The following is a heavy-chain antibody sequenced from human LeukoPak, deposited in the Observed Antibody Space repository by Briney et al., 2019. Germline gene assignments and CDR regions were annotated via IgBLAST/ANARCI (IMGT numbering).Heavy chain of an antibody. CDR3: ARATSWDQRNFDWPHWYLDL. V-gene: IGHV4-59*01. Sequence: SETLSLTCTVSGGSISSYYWSWIRQPPGKGLEWIGYIYYSGSTNYNPSLKSRVTISVDTSKNQFSLKLSSVTTADTAVYYCARATSWDQRNFDWPHWYLDLWGRGTLVTVSS. J-gene: IGHJ2*01. CDR2: IYYSGST. D-gene: IGHD3-9*01. CDR1: GGSISSYY.